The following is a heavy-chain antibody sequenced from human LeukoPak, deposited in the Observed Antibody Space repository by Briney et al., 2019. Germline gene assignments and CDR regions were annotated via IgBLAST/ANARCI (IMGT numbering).Heavy chain of an antibody. D-gene: IGHD3-10*01. CDR3: ARGAEKILSFGEYPSDAFDI. CDR2: ISFDGRKK. J-gene: IGHJ3*02. V-gene: IGHV3-30*03. CDR1: GFSFSNYA. Sequence: PGGSLRLSCVASGFSFSNYAMTWVRQAPGKGLEWVTEISFDGRKKTYVDSVKGRFTISRDSPKNTVYLQMDSLRAEDTAVYYCARGAEKILSFGEYPSDAFDIWGQGTMVSVTS.